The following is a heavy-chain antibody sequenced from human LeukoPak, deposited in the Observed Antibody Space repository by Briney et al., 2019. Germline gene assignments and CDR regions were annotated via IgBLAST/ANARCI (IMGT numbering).Heavy chain of an antibody. V-gene: IGHV4-59*01. Sequence: SESLSLTCTVSGDSINNNYWSWIRQPPGRALEWIGYTYDSGSAKVNPSLKSRVTISVDTSKNLFSLKLTSVTAADTAVYYCATCRDEFGDYGFTSWGQGTLVTVSS. D-gene: IGHD4-17*01. CDR1: GDSINNNY. CDR3: ATCRDEFGDYGFTS. CDR2: TYDSGSA. J-gene: IGHJ5*02.